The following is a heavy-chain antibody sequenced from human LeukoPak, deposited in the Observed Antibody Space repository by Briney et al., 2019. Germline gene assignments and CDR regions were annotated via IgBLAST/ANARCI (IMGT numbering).Heavy chain of an antibody. CDR1: GFTFSSYG. Sequence: GRSLRLSCAASGFTFSSYGMHWVRQAPGKGREWVAVIWYDGSNKYYADSVKGRFTISRDNSKNTLYLQMNSLRAEDTAVYYCARDSQYYYDSSGLDYWGQGTLVTVSS. J-gene: IGHJ4*02. V-gene: IGHV3-33*01. D-gene: IGHD3-22*01. CDR3: ARDSQYYYDSSGLDY. CDR2: IWYDGSNK.